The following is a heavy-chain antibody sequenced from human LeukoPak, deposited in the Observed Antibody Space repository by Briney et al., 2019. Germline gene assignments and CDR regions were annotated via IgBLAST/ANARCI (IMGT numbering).Heavy chain of an antibody. CDR3: ARRNINRPRLFDY. CDR1: GGTLSSYY. CDR2: IYYSGYT. V-gene: IGHV4-59*08. J-gene: IGHJ4*02. D-gene: IGHD1-14*01. Sequence: PSETLSLTCTVSGGTLSSYYWTCIRQPPGKGLEWIGSIYYSGYTNYKPSLTGRVTMSVDTSNNQVSLKMSSVTAAHTAVYYCARRNINRPRLFDYGGQGPLVSVSS.